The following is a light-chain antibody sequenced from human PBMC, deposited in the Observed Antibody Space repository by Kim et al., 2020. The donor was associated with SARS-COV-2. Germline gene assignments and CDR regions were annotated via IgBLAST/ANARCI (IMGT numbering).Light chain of an antibody. CDR2: SHS. Sequence: PGQRVTIAGSASSPNHGGKAVNWYQQVPGTAPKFLIQSHSQRPSGVPDRFSASKSGTSASLAISGLQSEDEGDYYCATWDDSHWVFGGGTQLTVL. J-gene: IGLJ3*02. CDR3: ATWDDSHWV. V-gene: IGLV1-44*01. CDR1: SPNHGGKA.